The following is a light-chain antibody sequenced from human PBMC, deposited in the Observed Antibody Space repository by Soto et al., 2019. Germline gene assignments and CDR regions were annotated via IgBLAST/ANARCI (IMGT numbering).Light chain of an antibody. CDR1: QSFRGL. CDR3: QQRHMWPIK. J-gene: IGKJ5*01. CDR2: DAY. V-gene: IGKV3-11*01. Sequence: EVVLTQSPVTLSLSPGERATLSCRASQSFRGLLAWYQQKPGQAPRLLIYDAYNRATGIPPRFSGSGSGTDFPLTISSLEPEDSAVYYCQQRHMWPIKFGQGTRLEIK.